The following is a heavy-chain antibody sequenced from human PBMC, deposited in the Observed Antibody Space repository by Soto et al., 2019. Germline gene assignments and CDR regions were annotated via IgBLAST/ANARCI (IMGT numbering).Heavy chain of an antibody. CDR3: ARDYEGYSGYDLWQGNPNYYYYGMDV. Sequence: KPSETLSLTCTVSGGSISSGGYYWSWIRQHPGKGLEWIGYIYYSGSTYYNPSLKSRVTISVDTSKNQFSLKLSSVTAADTAVYYCARDYEGYSGYDLWQGNPNYYYYGMDVWGQGTTVTVSS. CDR1: GGSISSGGYY. D-gene: IGHD5-12*01. J-gene: IGHJ6*02. V-gene: IGHV4-31*03. CDR2: IYYSGST.